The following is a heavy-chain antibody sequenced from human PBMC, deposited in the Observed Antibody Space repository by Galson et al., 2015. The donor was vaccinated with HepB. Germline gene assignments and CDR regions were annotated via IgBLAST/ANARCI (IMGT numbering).Heavy chain of an antibody. J-gene: IGHJ6*03. CDR1: GGTFSSYA. CDR2: IIPILGIA. CDR3: ARRPPRYCSSTSCSHYYYYYMDV. V-gene: IGHV1-69*10. D-gene: IGHD2-2*01. Sequence: SVKVSCKASGGTFSSYAISWVRQAPGQGLEWMGGIIPILGIANYAQKFQGRVTITADKSTSTAYMELSNLRSEDTAVYYCARRPPRYCSSTSCSHYYYYYMDVWGKGTTVTVSS.